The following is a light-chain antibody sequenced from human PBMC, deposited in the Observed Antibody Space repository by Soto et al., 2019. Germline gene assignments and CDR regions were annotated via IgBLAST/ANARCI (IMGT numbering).Light chain of an antibody. V-gene: IGLV2-14*01. Sequence: QSALTQPASVTGSPGQSITISCTGTSNDFGCYNYVSWYQQHPGKAPKLMIYDVSNRPSGVSNRFSGSKSGNTASLTISGLQAEDEADYYCNSYTTSSTYVFGTGTKVTVL. CDR2: DVS. CDR1: SNDFGCYNY. CDR3: NSYTTSSTYV. J-gene: IGLJ1*01.